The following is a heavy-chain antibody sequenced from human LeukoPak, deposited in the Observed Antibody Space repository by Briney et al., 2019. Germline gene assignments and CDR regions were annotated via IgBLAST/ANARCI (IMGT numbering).Heavy chain of an antibody. D-gene: IGHD6-19*01. CDR2: ITPDSGGT. V-gene: IGHV1-2*02. CDR3: ARDQYSSGSYLF. Sequence: GASVKVSCKASGYTFTSYSIHWLRQAPGQGLEWMGWITPDSGGTNSAQKFQGRVTLTRDTSISTAYMELTRLTSDDTAVYYCARDQYSSGSYLFWGQGTMVTVSS. J-gene: IGHJ3*01. CDR1: GYTFTSYS.